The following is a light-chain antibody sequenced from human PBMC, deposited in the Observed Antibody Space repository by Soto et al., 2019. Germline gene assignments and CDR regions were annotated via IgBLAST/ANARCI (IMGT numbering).Light chain of an antibody. J-gene: IGKJ2*01. CDR2: KAS. Sequence: DIQMTQSPSTLSASVGDRVTITCRASQSSSSWLAWYQQKPGKAPKLLIYKASSLESGVPSRFSGSGSGTAFTLTISSLQPDDFATYYCQQYNSYPYTFGQGTKLEIK. CDR3: QQYNSYPYT. V-gene: IGKV1-5*03. CDR1: QSSSSW.